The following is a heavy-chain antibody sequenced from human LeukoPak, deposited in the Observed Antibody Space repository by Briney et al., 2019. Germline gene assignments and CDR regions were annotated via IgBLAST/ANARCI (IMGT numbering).Heavy chain of an antibody. J-gene: IGHJ4*02. CDR3: TKSPSFTLGGGYLDS. Sequence: PGGSLRLSCVGYGFMFNDYVMHWVRHVPGKGLDWVSGISWNSDLIGYADSVKGRFTISRDNDRNTLHLQMNSLRVEDMAFYYCTKSPSFTLGGGYLDSWGKGSLVTVSS. CDR1: GFMFNDYV. D-gene: IGHD3-22*01. V-gene: IGHV3-9*03. CDR2: ISWNSDLI.